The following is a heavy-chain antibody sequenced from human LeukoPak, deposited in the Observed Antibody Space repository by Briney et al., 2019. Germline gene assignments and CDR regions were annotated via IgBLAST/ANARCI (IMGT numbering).Heavy chain of an antibody. Sequence: ASVKVSCKASGYSFTTYGISWVRQAPGQGLEWLGWISASNGNTNYAQKFRDRVTMSTDTSTGTAYLDVRSLTSDDTAVYYCARDHSNWNYAPDFWGQGTLVIVSS. CDR1: GYSFTTYG. J-gene: IGHJ4*02. V-gene: IGHV1-18*01. CDR3: ARDHSNWNYAPDF. D-gene: IGHD1-7*01. CDR2: ISASNGNT.